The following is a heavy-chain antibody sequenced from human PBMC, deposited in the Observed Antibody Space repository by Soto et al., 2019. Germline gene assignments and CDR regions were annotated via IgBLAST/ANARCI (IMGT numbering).Heavy chain of an antibody. Sequence: QVQLVQSGAEVKKPGASVKVSCKASGYTFTSYGISWVRQAPGQGLEWMGWISADNGNTNYAQKLQGRVTMTTHTSTSPAYVELRSPTSDDTAVYYCAGDLVVAATYFHSWGHGTLITVSS. V-gene: IGHV1-18*04. CDR1: GYTFTSYG. D-gene: IGHD2-15*01. CDR2: ISADNGNT. J-gene: IGHJ4*01. CDR3: AGDLVVAATYFHS.